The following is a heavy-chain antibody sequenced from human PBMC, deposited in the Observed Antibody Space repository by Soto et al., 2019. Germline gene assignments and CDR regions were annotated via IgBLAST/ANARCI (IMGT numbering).Heavy chain of an antibody. V-gene: IGHV1-18*01. D-gene: IGHD6-25*01. Sequence: ASVKVSCKASGYIITTYIITWVRQAPGQGLEWMGWIRAYNGDTTYPQKVQGRVTMTMETSTSTAYMELRSLRSDDTAVYYCARIAAESDFAMDVWGQGTTVTVSS. CDR2: IRAYNGDT. CDR1: GYIITTYI. CDR3: ARIAAESDFAMDV. J-gene: IGHJ6*02.